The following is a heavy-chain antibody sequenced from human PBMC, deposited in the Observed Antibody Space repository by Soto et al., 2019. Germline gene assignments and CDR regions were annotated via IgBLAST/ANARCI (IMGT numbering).Heavy chain of an antibody. D-gene: IGHD3-22*01. CDR1: GFTFSSYS. V-gene: IGHV3-21*01. J-gene: IGHJ1*01. CDR3: ARDPGYYDSQDFQH. Sequence: GSLRLSCAASGFTFSSYSMNWVRQAPGKGLEWVSSISSSSSYIYYADSVKGRFTISRDNAKNSLYLQMNSLRAEDTAVYYCARDPGYYDSQDFQHWGQGTLVTVSS. CDR2: ISSSSSYI.